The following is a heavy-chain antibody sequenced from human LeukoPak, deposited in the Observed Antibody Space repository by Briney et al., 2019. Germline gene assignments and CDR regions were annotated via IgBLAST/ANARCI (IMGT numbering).Heavy chain of an antibody. D-gene: IGHD2-8*01. J-gene: IGHJ5*01. Sequence: ASVKVSCKASGYTFTSYGISWVRQAPGQGLEWMGWISAYNGNTNYAQKLQGRVTMTTDTSTSTAYMELRSLRSDDTAVYYCARNGEMTYFTNGVCYGPINWFDPWGQGTPVTVSS. CDR2: ISAYNGNT. CDR1: GYTFTSYG. V-gene: IGHV1-18*01. CDR3: ARNGEMTYFTNGVCYGPINWFDP.